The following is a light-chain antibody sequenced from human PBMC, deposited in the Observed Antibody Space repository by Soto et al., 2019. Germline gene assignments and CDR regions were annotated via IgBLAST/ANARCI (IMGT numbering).Light chain of an antibody. CDR3: CSYARSSSWV. J-gene: IGLJ3*02. CDR2: EDD. CDR1: SSNVGSYNF. Sequence: QSALIQPPSASASPGQTISISCAGSSSNVGSYNFVSCYQLHPGTAPTLIISEDDQRPSGVSHRFSGAKSGNTASLTISGLQAEDEADYYCCSYARSSSWVFGGGIKLTVL. V-gene: IGLV2-23*01.